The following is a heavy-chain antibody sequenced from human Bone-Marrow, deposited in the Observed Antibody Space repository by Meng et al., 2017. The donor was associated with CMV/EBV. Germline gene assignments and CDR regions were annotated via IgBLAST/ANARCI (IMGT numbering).Heavy chain of an antibody. J-gene: IGHJ4*02. D-gene: IGHD3-10*01. CDR2: ISSGGTTI. Sequence: GESLKISCAASGFTFSDYCWIRQAPGRGLEWVSYISSGGTTIYYADSVKGRFTISRDNAKNSLYLQMNSLRVEDTAVYYCARRGGGFDYWGQGTLVTVSS. CDR3: ARRGGGFDY. CDR1: GFTFSDY. V-gene: IGHV3-11*04.